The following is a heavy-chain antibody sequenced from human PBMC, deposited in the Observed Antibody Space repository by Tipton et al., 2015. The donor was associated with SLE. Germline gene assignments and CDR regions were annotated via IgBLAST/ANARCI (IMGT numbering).Heavy chain of an antibody. V-gene: IGHV3-9*01. D-gene: IGHD1-26*01. CDR2: ISWNSGSI. Sequence: SLRLSCAASGFTFDDYAMHWVRQAPGKGLEWVSGISWNSGSIGYADSVKGRSTISRDNAKNSLYLQMNSLRAEDTALYYCAKALYSGSYYGFLDYWGQGTLVTVSS. CDR3: AKALYSGSYYGFLDY. CDR1: GFTFDDYA. J-gene: IGHJ4*02.